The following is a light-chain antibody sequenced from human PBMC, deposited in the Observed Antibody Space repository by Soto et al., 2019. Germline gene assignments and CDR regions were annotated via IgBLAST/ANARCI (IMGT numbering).Light chain of an antibody. CDR1: QGISSY. Sequence: LSSLSASTGDRVTITCRASQGISSYLAWYQQKPGKAPKLLIYAASTLQSGVPSRFSGSGSGTDFTLTISCLQSEDFATCYCQQYYSYPPITFGQGRRLEIK. J-gene: IGKJ5*01. V-gene: IGKV1-8*01. CDR2: AAS. CDR3: QQYYSYPPIT.